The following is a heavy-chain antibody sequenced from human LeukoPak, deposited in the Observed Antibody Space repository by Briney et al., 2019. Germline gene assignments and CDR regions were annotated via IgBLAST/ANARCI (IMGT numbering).Heavy chain of an antibody. V-gene: IGHV3-66*02. CDR3: AKEKSNYYDISGPVGTDAFDI. CDR2: LFSDGNT. CDR1: GFTFSDYY. D-gene: IGHD3-22*01. J-gene: IGHJ3*02. Sequence: GGSLRLSCAASGFTFSDYYMSWVRQAPGKGLEWVSVLFSDGNTYYADSVKGRFTISRDNSKNTLYLQMNSLRAEDTAVYYCAKEKSNYYDISGPVGTDAFDIWGQGAMVTVSS.